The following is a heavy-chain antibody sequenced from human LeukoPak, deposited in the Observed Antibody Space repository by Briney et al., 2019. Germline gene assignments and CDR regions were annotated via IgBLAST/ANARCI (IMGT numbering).Heavy chain of an antibody. J-gene: IGHJ5*02. D-gene: IGHD3-10*01. CDR1: GGSISSSNW. CDR2: IYHSGST. Sequence: SGTLSLTCAVSGGSISSSNWWSWVRQPPGKGLEWIGEIYHSGSTNYNPSLKSRVTISVDKSKNQFSLKLSSVTAADTAVYYCARHRAYYYGSGSYYLGENWFDPWGQGTLVTVSS. V-gene: IGHV4-4*02. CDR3: ARHRAYYYGSGSYYLGENWFDP.